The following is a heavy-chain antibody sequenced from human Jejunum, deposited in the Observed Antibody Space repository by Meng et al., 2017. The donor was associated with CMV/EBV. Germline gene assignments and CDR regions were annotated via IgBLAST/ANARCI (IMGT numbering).Heavy chain of an antibody. V-gene: IGHV1-18*01. Sequence: TSDDITWVRPAPGQGLEWMGWISPYNGNTKSSQNLQGRVTMTTDTFTSTAYMELRSLTSDDTAVYYCARGRTRFLEWLPSDWFDFWGQGTMVTVSS. CDR3: ARGRTRFLEWLPSDWFDF. D-gene: IGHD3-3*01. J-gene: IGHJ3*01. CDR2: ISPYNGNT. CDR1: TSDD.